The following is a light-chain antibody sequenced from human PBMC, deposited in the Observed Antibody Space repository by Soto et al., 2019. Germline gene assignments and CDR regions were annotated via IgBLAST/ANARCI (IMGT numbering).Light chain of an antibody. CDR1: QGIGNY. CDR3: QKYYTAPET. J-gene: IGKJ1*01. Sequence: GDRVPITSRASQGIGNYLAWYQQKPGKVPKNLIYDASTLQSGVPSRFSGSGSGTDFTLTISSLQTEDVATYYCQKYYTAPETFGQGTKVDIK. CDR2: DAS. V-gene: IGKV1-27*01.